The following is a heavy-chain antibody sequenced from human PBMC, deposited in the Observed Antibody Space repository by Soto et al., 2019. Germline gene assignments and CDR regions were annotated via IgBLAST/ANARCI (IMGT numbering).Heavy chain of an antibody. CDR1: GFTFSRFS. CDR2: ISYDGSNT. D-gene: IGHD3-10*02. V-gene: IGHV3-30-3*01. J-gene: IGHJ6*02. CDR3: ARDHGMFLSYYYYGMDV. Sequence: QVQLVESGGGVVQPGRSLTLSCAASGFTFSRFSMHWVRQAPGKGLAWVAVISYDGSNTHYAESVKGRFNISRDDSKNTVFLPMIILRGEDSAVYYCARDHGMFLSYYYYGMDVWGQGTTVSVSS.